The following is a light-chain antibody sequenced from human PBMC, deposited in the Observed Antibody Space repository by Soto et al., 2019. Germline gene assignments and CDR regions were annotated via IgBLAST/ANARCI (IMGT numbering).Light chain of an antibody. Sequence: EIVLTQSPGTLSLSPGERATLSCRASQSVSSSYLAWYQQKPGQAPRLLIDGASSRATGIPDRFSGSGSGTDFTVTISRLEPEDFAVYYCQQYGSSPLWTFGQGTKVEIK. CDR3: QQYGSSPLWT. V-gene: IGKV3-20*01. J-gene: IGKJ1*01. CDR2: GAS. CDR1: QSVSSSY.